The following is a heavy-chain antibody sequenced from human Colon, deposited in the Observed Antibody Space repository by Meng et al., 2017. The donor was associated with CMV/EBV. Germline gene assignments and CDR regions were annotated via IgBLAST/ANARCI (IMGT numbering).Heavy chain of an antibody. D-gene: IGHD1-1*01. CDR3: LKLPPGY. J-gene: IGHJ4*02. CDR2: IHSGGTSI. V-gene: IGHV3-74*01. CDR1: GFSSDDFW. Sequence: VEVWGPGGCLMTPGGSLILLCVVSGFSSDDFWVDWVRQAPGKGPMWVSRIHSGGTSISYADSVKGRFTISGDNAKNTVYLQMNSLRDEDTAVYYCLKLPPGYWGQGTLVTVSS.